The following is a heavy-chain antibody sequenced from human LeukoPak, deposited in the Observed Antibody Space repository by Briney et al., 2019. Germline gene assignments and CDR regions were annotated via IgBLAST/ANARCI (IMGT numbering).Heavy chain of an antibody. CDR1: GFTFSSYW. CDR2: IKQDGSEK. D-gene: IGHD3-3*01. V-gene: IGHV3-7*03. Sequence: PGGSLRLSCAASGFTFSSYWMAWVRQAPGKGLEWVANIKQDGSEKYFVDSVKGRFTISRDNAKNSLYLQMNSLTAEDTAVYYCAKDNSHGGSGYYPYWYFDLWGRGTLVTVSS. J-gene: IGHJ2*01. CDR3: AKDNSHGGSGYYPYWYFDL.